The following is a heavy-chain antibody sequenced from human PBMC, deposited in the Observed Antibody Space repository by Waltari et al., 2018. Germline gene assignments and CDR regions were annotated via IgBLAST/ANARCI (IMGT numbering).Heavy chain of an antibody. CDR3: ARDPKYYYYGMDV. CDR2: IKQDGSEK. J-gene: IGHJ6*02. CDR1: GFTFSSYW. V-gene: IGHV3-7*03. Sequence: VQLVESGGGLVQPGGSLRLSCAASGFTFSSYWMSWVRQAPGKGLEWVANIKQDGSEKYYVDSVKGRFTISRDNAKNSLYLQMNSLRAEDTAVYYCARDPKYYYYGMDVWGQGTTVTVSS.